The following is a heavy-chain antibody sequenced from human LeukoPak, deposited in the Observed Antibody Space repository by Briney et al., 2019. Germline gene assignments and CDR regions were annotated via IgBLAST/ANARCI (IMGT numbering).Heavy chain of an antibody. D-gene: IGHD3-10*01. V-gene: IGHV3-9*01. CDR3: AKGRNYGSGNNWFDP. CDR2: ISWNSGSI. Sequence: GRSLRLSCAASGFTFDDYAMHWVRQAPGEGLEWVSGISWNSGSIGYADSVKGRFTISRDNAKNSLYLQMNSLRAEDTALYYCAKGRNYGSGNNWFDPWGQGTLVTVSS. CDR1: GFTFDDYA. J-gene: IGHJ5*02.